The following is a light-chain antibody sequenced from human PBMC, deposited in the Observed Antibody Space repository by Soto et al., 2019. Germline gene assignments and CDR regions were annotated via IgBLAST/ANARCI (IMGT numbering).Light chain of an antibody. J-gene: IGLJ1*01. CDR3: CSYAGSSTYV. CDR2: DNN. V-gene: IGLV1-40*01. CDR1: SSNIGAGYA. Sequence: QSVLTQPPSVSGAPGQRVTISCTGSSSNIGAGYAVHWYQQLPGKAPKLLMYDNNNRPSGVPKRFSGSKSGTSASLAIAGLQTEDEADYYCCSYAGSSTYVFGTGTKLTVL.